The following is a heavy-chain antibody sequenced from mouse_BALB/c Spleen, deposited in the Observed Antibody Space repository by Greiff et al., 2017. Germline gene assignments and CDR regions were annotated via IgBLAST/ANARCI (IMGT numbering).Heavy chain of an antibody. CDR2: IRNKANGYTT. D-gene: IGHD1-1*01. J-gene: IGHJ1*01. CDR1: GFTFTDYY. CDR3: ARERGFITTVVATNFDD. V-gene: IGHV7-3*02. Sequence: EVMLVESGGGLVQPGGSLRLSCATSGFTFTDYYMSWVRQPPGKALEWLGFIRNKANGYTTEYSASVKGRFTISRDNSQSILYLQMNTLRAEDSATYYCARERGFITTVVATNFDDWGAGTTVTVSS.